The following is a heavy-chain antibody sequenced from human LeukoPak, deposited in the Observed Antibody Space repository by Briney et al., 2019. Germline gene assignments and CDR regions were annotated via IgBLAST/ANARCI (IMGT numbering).Heavy chain of an antibody. D-gene: IGHD2-15*01. CDR3: ARGRVVDCSGGSCYGSPANRFDP. J-gene: IGHJ5*02. V-gene: IGHV4-39*01. Sequence: SETLSLTCTVSGGSISSSSYSWGWIRQPPGKGLEWIGSIYYSGSTYYNPSLKSRVTISVDTSKNQSSLKLSSVTAADTAVYYCARGRVVDCSGGSCYGSPANRFDPWGQGTLVTVSS. CDR2: IYYSGST. CDR1: GGSISSSSYS.